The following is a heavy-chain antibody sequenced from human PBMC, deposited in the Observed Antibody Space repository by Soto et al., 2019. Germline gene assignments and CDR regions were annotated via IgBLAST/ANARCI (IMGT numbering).Heavy chain of an antibody. J-gene: IGHJ4*02. CDR2: TNGGGGGT. D-gene: IGHD6-19*01. Sequence: EVQLLESGGGLVQPGGSLRLSCAASGFTFSSLAMSWVRQAPGKGLQWVSMITNGGGGGTYYADSVKGRFTISRDNSRDTLYLQMSSLRAEDTAVYYCVKAAGRQLVAYYFDSWGQGTLVTVSS. CDR1: GFTFSSLA. CDR3: VKAAGRQLVAYYFDS. V-gene: IGHV3-23*01.